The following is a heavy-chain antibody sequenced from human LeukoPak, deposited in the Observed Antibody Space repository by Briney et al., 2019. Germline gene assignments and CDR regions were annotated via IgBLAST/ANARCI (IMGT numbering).Heavy chain of an antibody. J-gene: IGHJ4*01. Sequence: NSSETLSLTCSVSGGSISSYHWSWIRQPPGKGLEWIGYIYYGGRTNYNPSLKSRVTISVDTSNNQFSLKLTSVTAADTAVYYCARQVDGSPWVDYWGQGNLVTVSS. V-gene: IGHV4-59*08. CDR1: GGSISSYH. CDR3: ARQVDGSPWVDY. CDR2: IYYGGRT. D-gene: IGHD1-26*01.